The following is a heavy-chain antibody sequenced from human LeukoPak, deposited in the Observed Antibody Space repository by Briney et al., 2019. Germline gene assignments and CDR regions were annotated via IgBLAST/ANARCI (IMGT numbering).Heavy chain of an antibody. CDR2: ISSSSSYI. J-gene: IGHJ4*02. V-gene: IGHV3-21*01. CDR1: GFTFSSHG. D-gene: IGHD2-2*02. CDR3: ARDRYKYNDY. Sequence: GGSLRLSCAASGFTFSSHGIHWVRQAPGKGLEWVSSISSSSSYIYYADSVKGRFTISRDNAKNSLYLQMNSLRAEDTAVYYCARDRYKYNDYWGQGTLVTVSS.